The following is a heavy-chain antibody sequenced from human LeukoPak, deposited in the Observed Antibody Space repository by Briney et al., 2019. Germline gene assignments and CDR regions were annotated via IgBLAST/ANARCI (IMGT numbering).Heavy chain of an antibody. CDR1: GYTFTGYY. Sequence: GASVKVSCKASGYTFTGYYMHWVRQAPGQGLEWMGWINPNSGGTNYAQKFQGRVTMTRDTSISTAYMELSRLRSDDTAVYYCERAGNMFRYSGYVRGFSYWGQGTLVTVSS. D-gene: IGHD5-12*01. J-gene: IGHJ4*02. CDR3: ERAGNMFRYSGYVRGFSY. CDR2: INPNSGGT. V-gene: IGHV1-2*02.